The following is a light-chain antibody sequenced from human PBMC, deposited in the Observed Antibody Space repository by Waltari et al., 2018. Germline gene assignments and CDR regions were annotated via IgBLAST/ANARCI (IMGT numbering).Light chain of an antibody. Sequence: QSALTQPPSVSGSPGQSVTISCSGTSSEVGTYNHVSWYQQPPGTAPKLIIFDLSSRPAGVPDRFSGSKSGSTASLTISGLQAEDEGDYYCSSYTPSGTLVFGGGTKLTVL. J-gene: IGLJ2*01. CDR2: DLS. V-gene: IGLV2-18*02. CDR3: SSYTPSGTLV. CDR1: SSEVGTYNH.